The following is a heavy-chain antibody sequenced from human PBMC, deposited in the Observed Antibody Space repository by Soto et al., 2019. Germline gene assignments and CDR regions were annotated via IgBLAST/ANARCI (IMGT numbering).Heavy chain of an antibody. D-gene: IGHD3-22*01. CDR1: GGSFNRHT. V-gene: IGHV1-69*01. CDR2: SIPIFGTA. CDR3: ARGWGYDSTDYYYAY. Sequence: QVQLVQSGAEVRKPGSSVRVSCKASGGSFNRHTISWVRQAPGQGLEWMGGSIPIFGTANHAQKFQGRVTILADESTSPVYMELSSLRSDDTAIYYCARGWGYDSTDYYYAYWGQGTLVIVSS. J-gene: IGHJ4*02.